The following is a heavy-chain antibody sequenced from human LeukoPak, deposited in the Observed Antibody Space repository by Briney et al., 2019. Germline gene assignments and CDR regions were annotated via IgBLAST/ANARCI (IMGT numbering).Heavy chain of an antibody. D-gene: IGHD6-19*01. Sequence: GGSLRLSCAASGFTFSSYAMHWVRQAPGKGLEWVAVISYDGSNKYYADSVKGRFTISRDNSKNTLYLQMNSLRAEDTAVYYCAREYSSGYYFDHWGQGTLVTVSS. CDR3: AREYSSGYYFDH. J-gene: IGHJ4*02. CDR1: GFTFSSYA. CDR2: ISYDGSNK. V-gene: IGHV3-30-3*01.